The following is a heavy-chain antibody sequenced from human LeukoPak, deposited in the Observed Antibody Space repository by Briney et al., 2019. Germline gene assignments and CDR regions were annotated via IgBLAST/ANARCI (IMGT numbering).Heavy chain of an antibody. D-gene: IGHD2-21*02. V-gene: IGHV1-24*01. CDR2: FDPEDGQT. CDR1: GYTLTELS. J-gene: IGHJ4*02. CDR3: ATGVFYCGGDCYSYYFDY. Sequence: GASVKVSCKVSGYTLTELSMHWVRQDPGTGLEWMGGFDPEDGQTIYAQKFQGRVTMTEDTSTGTAYMELSSLRSEDTAVYYCATGVFYCGGDCYSYYFDYWGQGTLVTVSS.